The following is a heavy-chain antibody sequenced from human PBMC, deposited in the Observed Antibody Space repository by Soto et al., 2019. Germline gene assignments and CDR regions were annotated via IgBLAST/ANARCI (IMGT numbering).Heavy chain of an antibody. V-gene: IGHV4-39*01. CDR1: GGSISSGDYY. J-gene: IGHJ4*02. CDR2: IYYSGST. Sequence: PLETLSLTCTVSGGSISSGDYYCGCIRQPPGKGLEWIGSIYYSGSTYYNPSLKSRVTISVDTSKNQFSLKLSSVTAADTAVYYCARSSSGSLDYWGQGTLVTVSS. D-gene: IGHD6-19*01. CDR3: ARSSSGSLDY.